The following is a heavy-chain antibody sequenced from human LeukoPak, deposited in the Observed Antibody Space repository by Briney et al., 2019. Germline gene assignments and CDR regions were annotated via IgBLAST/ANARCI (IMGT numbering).Heavy chain of an antibody. Sequence: ASVKVSCKASGGTFSSYAISWVRQAPGQGLEWMGGIIPIFGTANYAQKFQGRVTITADESTSTAYMELSSLRSEDTAVYYCARVNYGHYYDSSGHLAPYFDYWGQGTLVTVSS. CDR2: IIPIFGTA. J-gene: IGHJ4*02. CDR1: GGTFSSYA. CDR3: ARVNYGHYYDSSGHLAPYFDY. D-gene: IGHD3-22*01. V-gene: IGHV1-69*13.